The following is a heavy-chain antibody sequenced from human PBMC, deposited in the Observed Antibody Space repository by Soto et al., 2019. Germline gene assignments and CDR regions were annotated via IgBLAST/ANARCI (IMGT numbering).Heavy chain of an antibody. J-gene: IGHJ4*02. CDR3: ARDMGPLALWAY. CDR1: GYTFTTHG. D-gene: IGHD3-16*01. Sequence: ASVKVSCKASGYTFTTHGITWVRLAPGQGLEWMGWISPYYGNTNSAPSLQDRVSMTTDTSTSTAYLELKSLRIDDTAVYYCARDMGPLALWAYWGQGTLVTVSS. V-gene: IGHV1-18*01. CDR2: ISPYYGNT.